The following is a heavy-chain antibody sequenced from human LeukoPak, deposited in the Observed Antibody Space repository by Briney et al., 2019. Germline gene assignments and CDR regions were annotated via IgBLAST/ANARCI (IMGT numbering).Heavy chain of an antibody. CDR1: GYTFTSYY. J-gene: IGHJ6*03. D-gene: IGHD6-13*01. CDR2: INPSGGST. V-gene: IGHV1-46*01. CDR3: ARDGRRAATSSGYYYYYYMDA. Sequence: ASVKVSCKASGYTFTSYYMHWVRQAPGQGLEWMGIINPSGGSTSYAQKFQGRVTMTRDMSTSTVYMELSSLRSEDTAVYYCARDGRRAATSSGYYYYYYMDAWGKGTTVTVSS.